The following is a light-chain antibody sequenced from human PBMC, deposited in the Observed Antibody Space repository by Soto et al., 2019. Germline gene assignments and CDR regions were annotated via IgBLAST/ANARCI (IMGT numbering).Light chain of an antibody. CDR3: QQYSDYTWT. CDR2: KAS. Sequence: DRVTITCLASQSISSWLAWYQQRPDEGPKLLIYKASSLESGVPSRFSGSGSGTEFTLTISSLQPDDFAVYYCQQYSDYTWTFGRGTKVDIK. V-gene: IGKV1-5*03. J-gene: IGKJ1*01. CDR1: QSISSW.